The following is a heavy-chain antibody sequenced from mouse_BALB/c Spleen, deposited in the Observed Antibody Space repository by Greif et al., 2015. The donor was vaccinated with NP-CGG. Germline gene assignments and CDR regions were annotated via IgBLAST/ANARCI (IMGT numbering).Heavy chain of an antibody. D-gene: IGHD1-1*01. CDR1: VFSFTSYG. CDR2: ILGDWNP. V-gene: IGHV2-6-2*01. Sequence: VQLQESGPDLVAPSQSLSITCTVSVFSFTSYGVHWVRQPPGKGLEWLVMILGDWNPTYNSALKSRLSISKDNSKSQVFLKMNCLQTYDTAMYYCARHHYYGSSYAMDYWGQGTSVTVSS. CDR3: ARHHYYGSSYAMDY. J-gene: IGHJ4*01.